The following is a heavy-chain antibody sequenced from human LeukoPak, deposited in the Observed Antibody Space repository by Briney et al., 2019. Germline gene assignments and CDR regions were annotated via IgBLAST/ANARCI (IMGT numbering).Heavy chain of an antibody. CDR2: IDSDERST. J-gene: IGHJ4*02. V-gene: IGHV3-74*01. Sequence: GGSLRLSCAASGFTFSRFWMHWVRQAPGKGPVWVSRIDSDERSTSYADSVKGRFIISRDNAKNTLYLQMNSLRAEDTAVYYCVRGYSGYEIDYWGQGTLVTVSS. CDR3: VRGYSGYEIDY. D-gene: IGHD5-12*01. CDR1: GFTFSRFW.